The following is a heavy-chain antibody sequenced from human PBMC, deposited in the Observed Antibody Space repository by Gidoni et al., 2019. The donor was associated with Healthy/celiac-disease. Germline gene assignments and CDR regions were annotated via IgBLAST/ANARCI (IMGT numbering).Heavy chain of an antibody. J-gene: IGHJ5*02. CDR2: IGTAGDT. V-gene: IGHV3-13*04. D-gene: IGHD2-15*01. CDR1: GFTFSSYD. CDR3: ARGTFRRCSGGSCFGWGFDP. Sequence: EVQLVESGGGLVQPGGSLRLSCAASGFTFSSYDMHWVRQATGKGLEWVAAIGTAGDTYYPGSVKGRFTISRENAKNSLYLQMNSLRAGDTAVYYCARGTFRRCSGGSCFGWGFDPWGQGTLVTVSS.